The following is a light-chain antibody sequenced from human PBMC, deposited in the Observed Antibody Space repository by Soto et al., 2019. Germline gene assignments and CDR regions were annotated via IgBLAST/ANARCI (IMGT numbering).Light chain of an antibody. CDR3: HQCYTIPHT. CDR1: QTVLHTSNKNNY. J-gene: IGKJ2*01. V-gene: IGKV4-1*01. Sequence: DIVVTQSPDSLAVSLGERATINCTSSQTVLHTSNKNNYLAWYQQKPGQPPKLLIYWASTRQSGVTDRFSGSGSWTDFTLTISSLHAEDGAVYYCHQCYTIPHTVGQGTKLEIK. CDR2: WAS.